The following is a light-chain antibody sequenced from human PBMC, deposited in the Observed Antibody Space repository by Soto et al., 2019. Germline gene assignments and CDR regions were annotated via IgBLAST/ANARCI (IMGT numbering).Light chain of an antibody. V-gene: IGLV2-14*01. CDR1: SSDVGGYNY. CDR3: SSYTSSSTQV. J-gene: IGLJ1*01. Sequence: QSALTQPASLSGSPGQSITVSCTGTSSDVGGYNYASGYQQHPGKAPKLMIYEVHNRPSGVSNRFSGSKAGNTASLTITGLQAEDEADDYCSSYTSSSTQVFGTGPELTVL. CDR2: EVH.